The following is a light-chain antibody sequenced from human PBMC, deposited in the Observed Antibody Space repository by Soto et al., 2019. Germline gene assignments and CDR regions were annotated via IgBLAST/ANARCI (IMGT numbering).Light chain of an antibody. V-gene: IGKV1-5*01. CDR1: QSIRYY. J-gene: IGKJ1*01. CDR3: QHHNSYSQT. Sequence: GDRVTITCRASQSIRYYLAWYQQMPGKAPKLLIYGASSLQSGVPSRFGGSGSGTEFTLTISSLQPDDFATYFCQHHNSYSQTFGQGT. CDR2: GAS.